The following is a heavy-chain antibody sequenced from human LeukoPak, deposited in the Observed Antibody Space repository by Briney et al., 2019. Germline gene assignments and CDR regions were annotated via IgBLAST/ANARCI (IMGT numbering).Heavy chain of an antibody. D-gene: IGHD1-26*01. Sequence: GGSLRLSCAASGFTFSSYAMHWVRQAPGKGQEWVAVISYDGSNKYYADSVKGRFTISRDNSKNTLYLQMNSLRAEDTAVYYCARDFIVGATYFDYWGQGTLVTVSS. CDR2: ISYDGSNK. V-gene: IGHV3-30-3*01. CDR1: GFTFSSYA. J-gene: IGHJ4*02. CDR3: ARDFIVGATYFDY.